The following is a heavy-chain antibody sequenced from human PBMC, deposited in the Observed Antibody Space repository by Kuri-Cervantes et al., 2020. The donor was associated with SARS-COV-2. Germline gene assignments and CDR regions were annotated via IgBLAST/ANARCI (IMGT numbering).Heavy chain of an antibody. V-gene: IGHV3-74*01. Sequence: GGSLRLSCAASGFTFSGHWIHWVRQAPGKGLVWVSRINPDGSYTNNADSVKGRFTISRDNAKNSLYLQMNSLRAEDTAVYYCARGYQLPAMFYYGMDVWGQGTTVTVSS. D-gene: IGHD2-2*01. CDR1: GFTFSGHW. CDR2: INPDGSYT. J-gene: IGHJ6*02. CDR3: ARGYQLPAMFYYGMDV.